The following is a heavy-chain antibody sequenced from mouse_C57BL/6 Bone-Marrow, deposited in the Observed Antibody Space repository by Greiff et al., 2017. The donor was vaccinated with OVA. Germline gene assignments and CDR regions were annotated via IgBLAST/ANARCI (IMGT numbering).Heavy chain of an antibody. CDR2: IHPNSGST. V-gene: IGHV1-64*01. CDR3: ARRRSYYFDY. J-gene: IGHJ2*01. Sequence: VQLQQPGAELVKPGASVKLSCKASGYTFTSYWMHWVKQRPGQGLEWIGMIHPNSGSTNYNEKFKSKATLTVDKSSSTAYLQLSSLTSEDSAVYYCARRRSYYFDYWGQGTTLTVSS. CDR1: GYTFTSYW.